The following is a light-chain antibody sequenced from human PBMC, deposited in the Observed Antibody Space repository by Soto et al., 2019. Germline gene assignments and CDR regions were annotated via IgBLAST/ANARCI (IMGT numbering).Light chain of an antibody. J-gene: IGLJ1*01. Sequence: LTQPASVSGSPGQSITISCTGTTSDFGFYNYVSWYQHHPGKAPKLLIYEVTNRHSGVSNRFSGSKSGNTASLTISGLQAEDEADYYCSSYTSSTDYVFGTGTKVTVL. CDR2: EVT. CDR3: SSYTSSTDYV. V-gene: IGLV2-14*01. CDR1: TSDFGFYNY.